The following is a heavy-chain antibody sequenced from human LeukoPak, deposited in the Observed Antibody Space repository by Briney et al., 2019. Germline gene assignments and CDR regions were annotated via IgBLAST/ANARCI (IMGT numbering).Heavy chain of an antibody. CDR2: IYYSGST. J-gene: IGHJ4*02. Sequence: SETLSLTCTVSGDSISSGGYYWSWIRQHPGKGLEWIGYIYYSGSTYYNPSFKSRVTISVDTSKNQFSLKLSSVTAADTAVYYCASGGDYYDSSGYYYWGQGTLVTVSS. D-gene: IGHD3-22*01. CDR3: ASGGDYYDSSGYYY. CDR1: GDSISSGGYY. V-gene: IGHV4-31*03.